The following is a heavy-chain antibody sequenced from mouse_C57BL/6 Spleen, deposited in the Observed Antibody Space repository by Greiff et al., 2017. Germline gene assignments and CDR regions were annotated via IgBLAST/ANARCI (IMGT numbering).Heavy chain of an antibody. CDR2: IYPGDGDT. V-gene: IGHV1-82*01. J-gene: IGHJ4*01. CDR3: ARGDSSGYGSMDY. CDR1: GYAFSSSW. D-gene: IGHD3-2*02. Sequence: VQRVESGPELVKPGASVKISCKASGYAFSSSWMNWVKQRPGKGLEWIGRIYPGDGDTNYNGKFKGKATLTADTSSSTAYMQLSSLTSEDSAVYFCARGDSSGYGSMDYWGQGTSVTVSS.